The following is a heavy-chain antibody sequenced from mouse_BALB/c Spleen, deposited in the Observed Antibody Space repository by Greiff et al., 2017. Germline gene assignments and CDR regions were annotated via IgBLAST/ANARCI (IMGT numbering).Heavy chain of an antibody. V-gene: IGHV1S137*01. D-gene: IGHD2-1*01. Sequence: QVQLKQSGAELVRPGVSVKISCKGSGYTFTDYAMHWVKQSHAKSLEWIGVISTYYGDASYNQKFKGKATMTVDKSSSTAYMELARLTSEDSAIYYCAREGGNYGRFAYWGQGTLVTVSA. CDR1: GYTFTDYA. J-gene: IGHJ3*01. CDR2: ISTYYGDA. CDR3: AREGGNYGRFAY.